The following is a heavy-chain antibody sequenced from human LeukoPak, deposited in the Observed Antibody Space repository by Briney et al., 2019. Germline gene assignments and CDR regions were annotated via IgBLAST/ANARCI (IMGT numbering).Heavy chain of an antibody. CDR2: ISYDGGDK. CDR3: ARGPTMKMDV. J-gene: IGHJ6*04. V-gene: IGHV3-30*03. CDR1: GFSFNNYA. Sequence: GGSLRLSCAASGFSFNNYAMYWVRQAPGKGLEWVALISYDGGDKYYAESMKGRITISRDNAKNSLYLQMNSLRAEDTAVYYCARGPTMKMDVWGKGTTVTVSS. D-gene: IGHD3-22*01.